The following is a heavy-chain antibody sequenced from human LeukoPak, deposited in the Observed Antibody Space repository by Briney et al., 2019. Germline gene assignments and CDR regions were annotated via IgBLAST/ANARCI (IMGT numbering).Heavy chain of an antibody. Sequence: SETLSLTCAVYGESFSGSYWSWIRQSPRKGLEWIGEINHSGSTRYNPSLKNRVTISVDTSKNQFSLRLNSLTAADTAVYYCARRPDSGKFYFYFYYYMDVWGKGTTVTVSS. CDR3: ARRPDSGKFYFYFYYYMDV. J-gene: IGHJ6*03. V-gene: IGHV4-34*01. CDR2: INHSGST. D-gene: IGHD1-26*01. CDR1: GESFSGSY.